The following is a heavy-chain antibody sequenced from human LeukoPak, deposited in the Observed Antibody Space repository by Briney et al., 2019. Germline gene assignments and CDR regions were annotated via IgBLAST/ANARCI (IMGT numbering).Heavy chain of an antibody. Sequence: SETLSLTCTVSGGSISSGSYYWSWIRQPAGKGLEWIGRIYTSGSTYYNPSLKSRVTISVDTSKNQSSLKLSSVTAADTAVYYCARDKVTYDFWSGYSHLGSFDYWGQGTLVTLSS. D-gene: IGHD3-3*01. CDR2: IYTSGST. V-gene: IGHV4-61*02. CDR3: ARDKVTYDFWSGYSHLGSFDY. J-gene: IGHJ4*02. CDR1: GGSISSGSYY.